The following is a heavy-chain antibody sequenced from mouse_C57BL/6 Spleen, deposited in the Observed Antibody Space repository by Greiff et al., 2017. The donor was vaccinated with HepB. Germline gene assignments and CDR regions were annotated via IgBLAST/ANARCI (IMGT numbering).Heavy chain of an antibody. D-gene: IGHD4-1*01. V-gene: IGHV1-76*01. J-gene: IGHJ1*03. CDR3: ARECPLGRRYFDV. CDR2: IYPGSGNT. Sequence: VQLQQSGAELVRPGASVKLSCKASGYTFTDYYINWVKQRPGQGLEWIARIYPGSGNTYYNEKFKGKATLTAEKSSSTAYMQLSSLTSEDSAVYFCARECPLGRRYFDVWGTGTTVTVSS. CDR1: GYTFTDYY.